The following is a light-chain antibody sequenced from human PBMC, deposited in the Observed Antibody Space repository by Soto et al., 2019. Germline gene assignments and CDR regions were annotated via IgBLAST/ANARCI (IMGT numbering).Light chain of an antibody. CDR2: GGS. V-gene: IGKV3-20*01. CDR1: QSVSSSY. CDR3: QQYGSSQYT. Sequence: IVLTQSPGTLSLSPGERATLSCRASQSVSSSYLAWYQQKPGQSPRLVIYGGSTRAIGIPARFSGSGSETDFTLTISRLEPEDFAIYYCQQYGSSQYTFGQGTKVDIK. J-gene: IGKJ2*01.